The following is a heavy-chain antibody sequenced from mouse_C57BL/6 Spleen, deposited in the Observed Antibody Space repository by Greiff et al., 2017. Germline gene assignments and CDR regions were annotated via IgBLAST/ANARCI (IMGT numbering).Heavy chain of an antibody. CDR3: AIEHCSSPWCAY. J-gene: IGHJ3*01. CDR2: IHPSDSDP. CDR1: GYTFTSYW. D-gene: IGHD1-1*01. V-gene: IGHV1-74*01. Sequence: QVQLQQPGAELVKPGASVKVSCKASGYTFTSYWMHWVKQRPGQGLEWIGRIHPSDSDPNYNQKFKGKATLTVDKSSSTAYMQLSCLTSEDSAVYDCAIEHCSSPWCAYWGQGTLVTVSA.